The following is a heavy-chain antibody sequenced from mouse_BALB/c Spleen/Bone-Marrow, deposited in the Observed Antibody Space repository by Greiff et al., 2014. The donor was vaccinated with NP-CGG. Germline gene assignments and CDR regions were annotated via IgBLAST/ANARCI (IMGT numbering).Heavy chain of an antibody. CDR2: INPGSGGT. D-gene: IGHD2-14*01. V-gene: IGHV1-54*03. Sequence: VKLMESGAELVRPGTSVKVSCKASGYAFTNYLIEWVKQRPGQGLEWIGVINPGSGGTNYNEKFKGKATLTADKSSSTAYMQLSSLTSDDSAVYFCAREVRRNYAMDYWGQGTSVTVSS. CDR1: GYAFTNYL. CDR3: AREVRRNYAMDY. J-gene: IGHJ4*01.